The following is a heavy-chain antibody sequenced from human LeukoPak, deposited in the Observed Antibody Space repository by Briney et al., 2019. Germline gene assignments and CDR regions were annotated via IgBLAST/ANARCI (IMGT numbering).Heavy chain of an antibody. J-gene: IGHJ4*02. Sequence: GGSLRLSCAASGFTFSSYAMSWVRQAPGKGLEWVSAISGSGGSTYYADSVKGRFTISRGNSKNTLYLQMNSLRAENTAVYYCATAGGDLHDYWGQGTLVTVSS. D-gene: IGHD3-10*01. CDR2: ISGSGGST. V-gene: IGHV3-23*01. CDR3: ATAGGDLHDY. CDR1: GFTFSSYA.